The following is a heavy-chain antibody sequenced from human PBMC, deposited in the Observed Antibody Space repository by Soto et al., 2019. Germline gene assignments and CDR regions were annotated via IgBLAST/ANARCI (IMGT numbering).Heavy chain of an antibody. V-gene: IGHV3-23*01. CDR2: ISGGGGAT. Sequence: PGGSLRLSCAASGFTFTNYAMSWVRQAPGKGLEWVSSISGGGGATFYADSVKGRFTISRDNSKNTLYLQTNSLRAEDTAVYYCAKAWSYSGYDSGLFDYWGRGTLVTVSS. CDR1: GFTFTNYA. D-gene: IGHD5-12*01. CDR3: AKAWSYSGYDSGLFDY. J-gene: IGHJ4*02.